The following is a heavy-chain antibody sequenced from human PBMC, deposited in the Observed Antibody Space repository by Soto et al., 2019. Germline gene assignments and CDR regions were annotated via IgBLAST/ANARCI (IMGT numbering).Heavy chain of an antibody. J-gene: IGHJ4*02. Sequence: QVQLVESGGGVVQPGRSLRLSCVASGFSFSSYAMHWVRQTPDKGLYWVAVISYDGNNKYYADSVKGRFTISRDNSKNTVYLQMNNLITEDTAVYYCAREFTVTTHWGQGTLVTVSS. CDR3: AREFTVTTH. V-gene: IGHV3-30*01. CDR1: GFSFSSYA. D-gene: IGHD4-17*01. CDR2: ISYDGNNK.